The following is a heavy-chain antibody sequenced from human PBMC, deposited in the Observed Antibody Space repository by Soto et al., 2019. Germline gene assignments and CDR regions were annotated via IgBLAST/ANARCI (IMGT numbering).Heavy chain of an antibody. CDR2: INVANGDT. D-gene: IGHD3-10*01. J-gene: IGHJ4*02. CDR3: ARKDYYGAGIYYFDH. CDR1: GYTSTAYP. Sequence: ASVKVSCKASGYTSTAYPMHWVRQAPGQWLEWMGWINVANGDTGYSQKFQGRVTVTRDTSASTVYMELSSLTSEDTAVYYCARKDYYGAGIYYFDHWGQGTLVTVSS. V-gene: IGHV1-3*01.